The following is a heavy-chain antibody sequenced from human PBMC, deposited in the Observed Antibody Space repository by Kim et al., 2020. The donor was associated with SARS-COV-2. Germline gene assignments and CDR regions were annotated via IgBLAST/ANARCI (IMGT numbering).Heavy chain of an antibody. V-gene: IGHV5-10-1*01. Sequence: GESLKISCQASGYAFTHYWISWVRQMPGKGLEWIGRIDHSGPHINYNPSLQGHVAISGNTSSSTAYLQWTSLRAADSGIYYCARHVFSSGGYIAFVIWGQ. CDR1: GYAFTHYW. CDR3: ARHVFSSGGYIAFVI. CDR2: IDHSGPHI. D-gene: IGHD6-19*01. J-gene: IGHJ3*02.